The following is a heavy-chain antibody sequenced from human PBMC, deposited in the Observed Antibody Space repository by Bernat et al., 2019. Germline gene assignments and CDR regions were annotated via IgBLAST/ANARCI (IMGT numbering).Heavy chain of an antibody. Sequence: GEGGGGWVRAGGSLILSGAASGFACRRHWLGWVRQAPGEGLGRVANLNQDGNESYYVDSLKGRFTISRDNTKNSLYLPMNSLRTADNAVYFCARLGYRLAEYWGQGTMVNVSA. D-gene: IGHD3-16*02. V-gene: IGHV3-7*03. CDR1: GFACRRHW. J-gene: IGHJ4*02. CDR3: ARLGYRLAEY. CDR2: LNQDGNES.